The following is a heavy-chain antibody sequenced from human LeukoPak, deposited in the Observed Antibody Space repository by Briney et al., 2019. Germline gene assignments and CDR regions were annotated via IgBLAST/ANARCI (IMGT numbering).Heavy chain of an antibody. CDR1: GGSISRYY. D-gene: IGHD6-13*01. J-gene: IGHJ4*02. Sequence: PSETLSLTCTLPGGSISRYYWSWIRQPPGKGLEWIGYIYYSGSTNYNPSLKSRVTISIDTSKNQFSLKLSSVTAADTAVYYCARGLMMAVAGRGEFHYWGQGTLVTVSS. CDR2: IYYSGST. V-gene: IGHV4-59*01. CDR3: ARGLMMAVAGRGEFHY.